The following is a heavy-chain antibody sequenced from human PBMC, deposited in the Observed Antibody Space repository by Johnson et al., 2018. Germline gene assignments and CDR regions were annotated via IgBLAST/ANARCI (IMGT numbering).Heavy chain of an antibody. D-gene: IGHD4-17*01. J-gene: IGHJ2*01. CDR2: MRGSGGSP. V-gene: IGHV3-23*04. Sequence: VQLVQAGGGLVQPGGSLRLSCAASGFAFSSYAMSWVRQAPGKGLEWVSAMRGSGGSPYYADSVKGRFTISRDNSKNTLYLQMNSLRAEDTAVYYCAKVYYGVSWYFDLWGRGTLVTVSS. CDR3: AKVYYGVSWYFDL. CDR1: GFAFSSYA.